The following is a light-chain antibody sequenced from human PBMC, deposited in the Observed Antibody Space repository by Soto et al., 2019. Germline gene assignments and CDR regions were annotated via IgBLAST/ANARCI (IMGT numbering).Light chain of an antibody. J-gene: IGKJ4*01. CDR2: AAS. CDR3: QQYYSYPGLT. CDR1: QGISSY. V-gene: IGKV1-8*01. Sequence: AIRMTQSPSSLSASTGDRVTITCRASQGISSYLAWYQQKPGKAPKLLIYAASTLQSGVPSRFSGSGSGTDFTLTISCLQSEDFATYYCQQYYSYPGLTVGGGTKVEIK.